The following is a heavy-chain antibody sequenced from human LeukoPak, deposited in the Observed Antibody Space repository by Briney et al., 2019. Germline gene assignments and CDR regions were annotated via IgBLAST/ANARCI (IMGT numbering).Heavy chain of an antibody. J-gene: IGHJ4*02. CDR1: GFTFSSYW. CDR3: ARSGGELRLGYYFDY. Sequence: GGSLRLSCAASGFTFSSYWMSWVRQAPGKGLEWVANIKQDGSEKYYVDSVKGRFTISRDNAKNSLYLQMNSLRAEDTAVYYCARSGGELRLGYYFDYWGQGALVTVSS. D-gene: IGHD1-26*01. CDR2: IKQDGSEK. V-gene: IGHV3-7*01.